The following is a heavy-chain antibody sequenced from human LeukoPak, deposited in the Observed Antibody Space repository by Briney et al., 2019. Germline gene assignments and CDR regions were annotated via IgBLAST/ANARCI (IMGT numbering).Heavy chain of an antibody. CDR2: IYYSGST. J-gene: IGHJ5*02. V-gene: IGHV4-39*01. CDR1: GGSISSSSYY. Sequence: SETLSLTCTVSGGSISSSSYYWGWIRQPPGKGLEWIGSIYYSGSTYYNPSLKSRVTISVDTSKNQFSLKLSSVTAADTAVYYCARAGLPGRGNIVATIANWFDPWGQGTLVTVSS. D-gene: IGHD5-12*01. CDR3: ARAGLPGRGNIVATIANWFDP.